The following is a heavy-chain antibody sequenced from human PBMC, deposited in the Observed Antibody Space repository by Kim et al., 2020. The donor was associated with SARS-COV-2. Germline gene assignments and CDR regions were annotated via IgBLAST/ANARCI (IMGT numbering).Heavy chain of an antibody. V-gene: IGHV3-21*01. Sequence: GGSLRLSCAASGFTFSSYSMNWVRQAPGKGLEWVSSISSSSSYIYYADSVKGRFTISRDNSKNSLYLQMNSLRAEDTAVYYCARDRGIGELIAYWGQGSLVTVSS. CDR1: GFTFSSYS. CDR2: ISSSSSYI. CDR3: ARDRGIGELIAY. J-gene: IGHJ4*02. D-gene: IGHD3-10*01.